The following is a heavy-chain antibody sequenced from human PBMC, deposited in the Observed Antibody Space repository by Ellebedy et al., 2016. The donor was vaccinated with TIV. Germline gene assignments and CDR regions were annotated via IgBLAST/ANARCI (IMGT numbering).Heavy chain of an antibody. Sequence: ASVKVSXXASGYTFTSYGISWVRQAPGQGLEWMGWISAYNGNTNYAQKLQGRVTMTRDTSTSTVYMELSSLRSEDTAVYYCARELLWRGHPYYGMDVWGQGTTVTVSS. CDR2: ISAYNGNT. V-gene: IGHV1-18*04. J-gene: IGHJ6*02. D-gene: IGHD3-10*01. CDR3: ARELLWRGHPYYGMDV. CDR1: GYTFTSYG.